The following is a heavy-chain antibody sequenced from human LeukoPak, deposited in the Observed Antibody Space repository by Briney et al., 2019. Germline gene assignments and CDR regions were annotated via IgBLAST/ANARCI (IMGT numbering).Heavy chain of an antibody. CDR1: GYTLTELS. CDR3: AKDRYSSTTCSPDY. Sequence: PKASVKVSCKVSGYTLTELSMHWVRQAPGKGLEWMGGFDPEDGETIYAQKFQGRVTMTEDTSTDTAYMELSSLRSEDTAVYYCAKDRYSSTTCSPDYWGQGTLVTVSS. CDR2: FDPEDGET. J-gene: IGHJ4*02. D-gene: IGHD2-2*01. V-gene: IGHV1-24*01.